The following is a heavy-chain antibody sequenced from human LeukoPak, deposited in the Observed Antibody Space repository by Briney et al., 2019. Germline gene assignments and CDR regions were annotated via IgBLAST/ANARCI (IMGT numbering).Heavy chain of an antibody. CDR2: IIPGNSRT. V-gene: IGHV1-3*01. J-gene: IGHJ4*02. CDR3: ARDSKEGYFDH. D-gene: IGHD2-2*01. CDR1: GYTFTTYG. Sequence: ASVKVSCKASGYTFTTYGVHWVRQAPGQRLEWMGLIIPGNSRTEYSQNFQGRVTITSDTSASTAYMEVSSLRAEDTAVYYCARDSKEGYFDHWGQGTLVTVSS.